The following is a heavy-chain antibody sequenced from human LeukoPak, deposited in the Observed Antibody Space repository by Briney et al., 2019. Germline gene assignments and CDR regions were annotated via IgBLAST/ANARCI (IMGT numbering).Heavy chain of an antibody. CDR1: GGSISSSSYY. Sequence: PSETLSLTCTGSGGSISSSSYYWGWIRQPPGKGLEWIRSIDYSGCTYYNPSLKSRVTISVDTSKNQFSLKLSSVTAADTAVYYCASVKRSSGWYLYAGGNDYYYMDVWGKGTTVTVSS. D-gene: IGHD6-19*01. V-gene: IGHV4-39*07. CDR2: IDYSGCT. CDR3: ASVKRSSGWYLYAGGNDYYYMDV. J-gene: IGHJ6*03.